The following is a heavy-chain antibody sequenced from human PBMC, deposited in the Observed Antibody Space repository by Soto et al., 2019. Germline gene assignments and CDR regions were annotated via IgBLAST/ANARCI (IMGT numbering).Heavy chain of an antibody. CDR3: ARAGSYYASPFDP. J-gene: IGHJ5*02. Sequence: QVQLVQSGAEVKKPGSSVKVSCKASGGTFSSYTISWVRQAPGQGLEWMGRIIPILGIANYAQKFQGRVTITADKSTSTAYMELSSLRSEDTAVYYCARAGSYYASPFDPWGQGTLVTVSS. V-gene: IGHV1-69*02. D-gene: IGHD3-10*01. CDR1: GGTFSSYT. CDR2: IIPILGIA.